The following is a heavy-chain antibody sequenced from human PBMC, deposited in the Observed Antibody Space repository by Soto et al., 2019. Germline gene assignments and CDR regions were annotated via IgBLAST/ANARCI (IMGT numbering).Heavy chain of an antibody. CDR3: ASLTRDYAPAFDI. CDR1: GGSISSGDYY. CDR2: IYYSGRT. D-gene: IGHD4-17*01. V-gene: IGHV4-30-4*01. Sequence: QVQLQESGPGLVKPSQTLSLTCTVSGGSISSGDYYWSWIRQPPGKGLEWIGYIYYSGRTYYNPSPKSQVTLSVETSKNQFSLELSSVTAADTAVYYCASLTRDYAPAFDIWGQGTMVTVSS. J-gene: IGHJ3*02.